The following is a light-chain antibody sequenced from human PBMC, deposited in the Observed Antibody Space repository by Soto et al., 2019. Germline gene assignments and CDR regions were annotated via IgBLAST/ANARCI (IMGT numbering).Light chain of an antibody. J-gene: IGKJ1*01. V-gene: IGKV1-39*01. CDR3: QQSYSSPPT. CDR1: QPINIY. Sequence: DIQMTQSPSSLSASVGDRVTITCRTSQPINIYLNWYQQKPGKAPKLLIFAASSLQSGVPSRFSGSRSGPDFTLTISSLQPEDFATYYCQQSYSSPPTFGQGTKVDIK. CDR2: AAS.